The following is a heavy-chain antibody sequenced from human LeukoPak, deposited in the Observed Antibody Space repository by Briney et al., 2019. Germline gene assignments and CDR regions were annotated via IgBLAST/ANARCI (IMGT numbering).Heavy chain of an antibody. CDR3: ATGYRGSYWYFDL. J-gene: IGHJ2*01. CDR2: IHPGDSDT. V-gene: IGHV5-51*01. D-gene: IGHD5-12*01. Sequence: GESLKISCKGSGYRFINFWIGWVRQMPGKGLEWMGIIHPGDSDTRYSPSFQGQVTISADKSISTAYLQWSSLKASDTAMYYCATGYRGSYWYFDLWGRGTLVTVSS. CDR1: GYRFINFW.